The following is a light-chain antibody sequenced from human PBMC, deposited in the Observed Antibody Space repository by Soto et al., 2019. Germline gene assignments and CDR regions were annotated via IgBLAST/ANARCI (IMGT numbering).Light chain of an antibody. CDR2: DAS. V-gene: IGKV1-5*01. CDR3: QQYETFSGT. J-gene: IGKJ1*01. Sequence: DIRMTQSPSSLSASVGDTVTITCRASQSVSGWLAWYQQKPGEAPKLLIYDASALPRGVPSRFSGSGSGTKFTLTIAGLQPEDFATYYCQQYETFSGTFGPGTKVDNK. CDR1: QSVSGW.